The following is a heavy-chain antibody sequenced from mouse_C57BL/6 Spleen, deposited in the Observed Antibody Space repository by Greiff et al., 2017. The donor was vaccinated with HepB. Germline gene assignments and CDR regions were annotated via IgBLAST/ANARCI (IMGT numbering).Heavy chain of an antibody. J-gene: IGHJ1*03. Sequence: QVQLQQPGTELVKPGASVKLSCKASGYTFTSYWMHWVKQRPGQGLEWIGNINPSNGGTNYNEKFKSKATLTVDKSSSTAYMQLSSLTSEDSAVYYCAREVNDGFPLYWYFDVWGTGTTVTVSS. CDR3: AREVNDGFPLYWYFDV. V-gene: IGHV1-53*01. CDR1: GYTFTSYW. D-gene: IGHD2-3*01. CDR2: INPSNGGT.